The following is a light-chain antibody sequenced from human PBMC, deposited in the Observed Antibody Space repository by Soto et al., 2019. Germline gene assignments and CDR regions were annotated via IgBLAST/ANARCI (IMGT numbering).Light chain of an antibody. CDR2: EVS. J-gene: IGLJ1*01. V-gene: IGLV2-8*01. CDR1: ISDVGVYNY. CDR3: SSYAGSNNFV. Sequence: QCALTQPPSASGSPGQSVPVSCTGTISDVGVYNYVSWYRQHPGKAPKLLIYEVSKRPSGVPDRFSGSKSGNTASLTVSGLQAEDEADYYCSSYAGSNNFVFGTGTKVTVL.